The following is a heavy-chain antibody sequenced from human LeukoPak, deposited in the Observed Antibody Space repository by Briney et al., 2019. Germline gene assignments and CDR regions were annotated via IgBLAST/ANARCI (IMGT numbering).Heavy chain of an antibody. CDR1: GFIFSSYW. CDR2: INSDGSST. J-gene: IGHJ4*02. D-gene: IGHD1-26*01. V-gene: IGHV3-74*01. Sequence: GGSLRLSCAASGFIFSSYWMHWVRQAPGKGLVWVSRINSDGSSTSYADSVKGRFTISRDNAKNTLYLQMNSLRAEDTAVYYCARGEAGRDFDYWGQGTLVTVSS. CDR3: ARGEAGRDFDY.